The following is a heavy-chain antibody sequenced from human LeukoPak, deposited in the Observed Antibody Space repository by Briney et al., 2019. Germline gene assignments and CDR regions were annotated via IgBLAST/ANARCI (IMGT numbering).Heavy chain of an antibody. D-gene: IGHD2-2*01. CDR3: ARVGGDIVVVPAAPYFDY. J-gene: IGHJ4*02. Sequence: SETLSLTCTVSGGSISSYYWSWIRQPPGKGLEWIGYIYCSGSTNYNPSLKSRVTISVDTSKNQFSLKLSSVTAADTAVYYCARVGGDIVVVPAAPYFDYWGQGTLVTVSS. CDR2: IYCSGST. V-gene: IGHV4-59*01. CDR1: GGSISSYY.